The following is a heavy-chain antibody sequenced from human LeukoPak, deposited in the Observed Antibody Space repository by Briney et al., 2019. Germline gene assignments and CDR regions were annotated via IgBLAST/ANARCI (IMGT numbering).Heavy chain of an antibody. CDR3: VRDRTVSTILDY. V-gene: IGHV3-74*03. CDR1: GFTFNDYW. CDR2: IKTDGSAM. D-gene: IGHD5/OR15-5a*01. Sequence: PGGSLRLSCVGSGFTFNDYWIHWVRQAPGKGLVWVSAIKTDGSAMQYADSAKGRFAISRDNAKNTVYLQMNSLRDEDTAVYYCVRDRTVSTILDYWGQGTLVTVSS. J-gene: IGHJ4*02.